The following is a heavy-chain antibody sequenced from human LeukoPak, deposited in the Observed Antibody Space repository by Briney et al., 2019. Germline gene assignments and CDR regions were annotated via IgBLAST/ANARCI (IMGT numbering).Heavy chain of an antibody. CDR1: GVTVSNNY. Sequence: PAGGSLRLSCAASGVTVSNNYISWVRQAPGKGLEWVSVMYSTGITQYGDSVRGRFTISRDNSKNTVYLQMNSLKPEDTAVYYCARDPGGGPTHGYWGQGTLVTVSS. J-gene: IGHJ4*02. CDR2: MYSTGIT. D-gene: IGHD1-26*01. CDR3: ARDPGGGPTHGY. V-gene: IGHV3-66*01.